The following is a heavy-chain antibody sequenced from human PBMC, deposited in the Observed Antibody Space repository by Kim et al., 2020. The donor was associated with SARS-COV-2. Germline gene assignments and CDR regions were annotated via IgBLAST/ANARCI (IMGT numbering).Heavy chain of an antibody. CDR1: GFTFDEYG. V-gene: IGHV3-20*04. CDR2: VALNAKTK. Sequence: GGSLRLSCVVSGFTFDEYGMTWVRQVPGKGLEWVSGVALNAKTKGYADSVKGRFTISRDNAKNYLFLQMNSLRVEDTALYYCVRGLTFHNLWGQGARVTVSS. J-gene: IGHJ1*01. CDR3: VRGLTFHNL.